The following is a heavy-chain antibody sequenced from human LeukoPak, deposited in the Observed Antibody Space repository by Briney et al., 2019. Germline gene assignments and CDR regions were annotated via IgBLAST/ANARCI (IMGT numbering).Heavy chain of an antibody. Sequence: PGGSLRLSCAASGFTFSSYAMSWVRQAPGKGLEWVSAISGSGGSTYYADSVKGRSTISRDNSKNTLYLQMNSLRAEDTAVYYCAKAKVQYYDLFDIWGQGTMVTVSS. CDR3: AKAKVQYYDLFDI. J-gene: IGHJ3*02. V-gene: IGHV3-23*01. CDR2: ISGSGGST. D-gene: IGHD3-22*01. CDR1: GFTFSSYA.